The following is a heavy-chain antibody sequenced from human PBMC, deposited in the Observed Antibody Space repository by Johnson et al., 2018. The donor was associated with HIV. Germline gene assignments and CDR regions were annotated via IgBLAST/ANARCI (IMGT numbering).Heavy chain of an antibody. CDR3: AKDLQSGATTHAFDI. J-gene: IGHJ3*02. V-gene: IGHV3-9*01. D-gene: IGHD1-26*01. CDR2: INWSSGNI. CDR1: GFTFDDYA. Sequence: VQLVESGGGLVQPGRSLRLSCAASGFTFDDYAMHWVRQAPGQGLEWVSGINWSSGNIDYADSVKGRFTISRDNTKNSLYLQMNSLRAEDTALYYCAKDLQSGATTHAFDIWGQGTMVTVSS.